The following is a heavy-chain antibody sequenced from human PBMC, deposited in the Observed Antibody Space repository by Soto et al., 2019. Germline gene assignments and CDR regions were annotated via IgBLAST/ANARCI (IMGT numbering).Heavy chain of an antibody. CDR3: ARSDGAFFLGFDY. CDR2: IYYSGGT. V-gene: IGHV4-30-4*01. Sequence: SETLSLTCTVSGGSFSSGDYYYNWIRQPPGKGLEWVGYIYYSGGTYYNPSLNSRVTIPVDTSKSQVSLNLDSVTAADTAVYYCARSDGAFFLGFDYWXQGALVTVSS. J-gene: IGHJ4*02. CDR1: GGSFSSGDYY. D-gene: IGHD4-17*01.